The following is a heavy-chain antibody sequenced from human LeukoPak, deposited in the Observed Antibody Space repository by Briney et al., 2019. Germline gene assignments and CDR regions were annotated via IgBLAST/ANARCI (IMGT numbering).Heavy chain of an antibody. Sequence: PGGSLRLSCAASGFTFSSYAIHWVRQSPGKGLEWVTLISHDGRNKYYADSVKGRFTIPRDNSKKTLYLEVNSLRAEDTAVYFCARGSHQDYFGSMTYLFDYWGQGTLVTVSS. V-gene: IGHV3-30*04. CDR3: ARGSHQDYFGSMTYLFDY. J-gene: IGHJ4*02. CDR2: ISHDGRNK. CDR1: GFTFSSYA. D-gene: IGHD3-10*01.